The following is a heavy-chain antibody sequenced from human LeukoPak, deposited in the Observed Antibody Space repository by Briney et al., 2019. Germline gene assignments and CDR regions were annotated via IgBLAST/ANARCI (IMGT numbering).Heavy chain of an antibody. CDR1: GHTYSRYA. V-gene: IGHV3-23*01. CDR2: ISGSGGST. Sequence: TGGSLSLFCAASGHTYSRYAMIWVRHARGKALEWVSVISGSGGSTYYAGSVKGRFTIHRDNSKDTLYLQMNSLRGEDTAVYYCAKEGRFGEYDYWGQGTLVTVSS. J-gene: IGHJ4*02. D-gene: IGHD3-10*01. CDR3: AKEGRFGEYDY.